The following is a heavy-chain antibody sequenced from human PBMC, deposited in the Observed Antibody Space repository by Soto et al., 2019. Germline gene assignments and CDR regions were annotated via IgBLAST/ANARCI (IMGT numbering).Heavy chain of an antibody. CDR2: ISGSGGST. V-gene: IGHV3-23*01. J-gene: IGHJ4*02. CDR3: AKKGFYDSSGYYLYYFDY. Sequence: GGSLRLSCAASGFTFSSYAMSWVRQAPGKGLEWVSAISGSGGSTYFADSVKGRFTISRDNSKNTLYLQMNSLRAEDTAVYYCAKKGFYDSSGYYLYYFDYWGQGTLVTVSS. D-gene: IGHD3-22*01. CDR1: GFTFSSYA.